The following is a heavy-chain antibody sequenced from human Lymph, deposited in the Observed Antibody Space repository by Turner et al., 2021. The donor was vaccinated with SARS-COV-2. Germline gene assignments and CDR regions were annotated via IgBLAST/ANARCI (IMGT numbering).Heavy chain of an antibody. D-gene: IGHD1-1*01. J-gene: IGHJ4*02. CDR3: ARVVSGPLGY. Sequence: VQLVPSGAEVMKPRSSVKFSCKASGGTFSSHAISWVGQAPGQGLEWRGGTIPMLDIESRAQKFQGRVTITADKSTSTAYMELSSLRSEDTAVYYGARVVSGPLGYWGQGTMVTVSS. CDR2: TIPMLDIE. CDR1: GGTFSSHA. V-gene: IGHV1-69*10.